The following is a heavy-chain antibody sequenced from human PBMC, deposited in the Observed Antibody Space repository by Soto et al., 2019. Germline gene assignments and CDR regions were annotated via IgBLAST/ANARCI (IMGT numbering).Heavy chain of an antibody. V-gene: IGHV3-9*01. CDR2: ISWNSGSI. CDR3: AKDPVRFLEWLHNWFDP. J-gene: IGHJ5*02. Sequence: EVQLVESGGGLVQPGRSLRLSCAASGFTFDDYAMHWVRQAPGKGLEWVSGISWNSGSIGYADSVKGRFTISRDNAKNSLYLQMNSLRAEDTALYYCAKDPVRFLEWLHNWFDPWGQGTLVTVSS. CDR1: GFTFDDYA. D-gene: IGHD3-3*01.